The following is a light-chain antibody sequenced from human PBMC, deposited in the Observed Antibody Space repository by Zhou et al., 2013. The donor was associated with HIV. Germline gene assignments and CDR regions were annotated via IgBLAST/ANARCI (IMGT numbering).Light chain of an antibody. CDR2: GAS. Sequence: TVLTQSPGTLSLSAGETATLSCRASQHIISDYLAWYQQKPGQAPRLLIYGASSRATDIPDRFSGSGSGTDFTLTISRLEPEDFAVYYCQQYGYLITFGQGTRLEIK. CDR1: QHIISDY. CDR3: QQYGYLIT. V-gene: IGKV3-20*01. J-gene: IGKJ5*01.